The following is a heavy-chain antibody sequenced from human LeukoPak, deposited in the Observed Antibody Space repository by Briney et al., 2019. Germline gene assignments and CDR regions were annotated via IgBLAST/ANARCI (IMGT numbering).Heavy chain of an antibody. CDR1: GFIFSNYV. CDR2: ISGSGGTT. D-gene: IGHD1-26*01. J-gene: IGHJ4*02. CDR3: ARAFPEGATDY. Sequence: QSGGSLRLSCAASGFIFSNYVMSWVRQAPGKGLEWVSAISGSGGTTYDADSVKGRFTISRDNAKNSLYLQMNSLRAEDTAVYYCARAFPEGATDYWGQGTLVTVSS. V-gene: IGHV3-23*01.